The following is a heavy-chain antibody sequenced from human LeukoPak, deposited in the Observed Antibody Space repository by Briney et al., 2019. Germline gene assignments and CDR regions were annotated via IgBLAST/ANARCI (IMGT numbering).Heavy chain of an antibody. CDR2: INHRGST. CDR1: GGSFSGYY. V-gene: IGHV4-34*01. D-gene: IGHD2-2*01. J-gene: IGHJ4*02. CDR3: ARQRGTSCFDY. Sequence: SETLSLTCAVYGGSFSGYYWSWIRQPPGKGLEWIGEINHRGSTNYNPSLKSRVTISVDTSKNQFSLKLSSVTAADTAVYYCARQRGTSCFDYWGQGTLVTVSS.